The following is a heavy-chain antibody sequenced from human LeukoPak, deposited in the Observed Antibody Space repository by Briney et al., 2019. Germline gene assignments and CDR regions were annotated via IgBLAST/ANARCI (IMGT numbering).Heavy chain of an antibody. D-gene: IGHD5-18*01. Sequence: GGALRLFWSASGLTFSNYWMSWGRQAPGEGLEGDADIKQDGSEKYYVDSVKGRFTISRDNAKNSLYLQMNSLRAEDTAVYYCARGGSGYSYGKIDYWGQGTLVTVSS. V-gene: IGHV3-7*01. CDR1: GLTFSNYW. CDR2: IKQDGSEK. J-gene: IGHJ4*02. CDR3: ARGGSGYSYGKIDY.